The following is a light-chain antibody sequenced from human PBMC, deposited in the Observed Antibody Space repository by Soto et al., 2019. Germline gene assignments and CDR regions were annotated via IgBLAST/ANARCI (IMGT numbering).Light chain of an antibody. CDR3: KSYAGSNTYV. Sequence: QSVLTQPPSAAGSPGQSVTISCTGTKNDIGVYDFVSCYQHHPGKAPRLIIYEVVQRPSRVPDRFSGSKSGNTASLTVSGLQAADEADYFCKSYAGSNTYVFGSGTQLTVL. V-gene: IGLV2-8*01. CDR1: KNDIGVYDF. CDR2: EVV. J-gene: IGLJ1*01.